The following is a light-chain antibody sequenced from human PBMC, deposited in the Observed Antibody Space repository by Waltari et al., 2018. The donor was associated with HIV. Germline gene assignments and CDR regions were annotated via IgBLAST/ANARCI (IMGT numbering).Light chain of an antibody. CDR1: SGHSSYA. Sequence: QLVLTQSPSASASLGASVKFTCTLSSGHSSYAIAWHQQQPEKGPRYLMTLNSDGSQSRGDVIPDRCSVSSSGAERYLTISSLQSEDEADYYCQTWGTGIRVFGGGTKLTVL. J-gene: IGLJ3*02. V-gene: IGLV4-69*01. CDR2: LNSDGSQ. CDR3: QTWGTGIRV.